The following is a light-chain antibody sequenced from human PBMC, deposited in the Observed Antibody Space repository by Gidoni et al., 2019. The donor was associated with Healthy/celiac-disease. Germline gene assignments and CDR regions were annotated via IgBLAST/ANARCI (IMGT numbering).Light chain of an antibody. CDR1: QSISSY. CDR3: QQSYSTPMYT. Sequence: DIQMTQSHSSLSASVGDRVIITCRARQSISSYLNWYQQKPGKAPKLLIYAASSLQSGVPSRFSGSGSGTDFTLTISSLQPEDFATYYCQQSYSTPMYTFGQGTKLEIK. J-gene: IGKJ2*01. V-gene: IGKV1-39*01. CDR2: AAS.